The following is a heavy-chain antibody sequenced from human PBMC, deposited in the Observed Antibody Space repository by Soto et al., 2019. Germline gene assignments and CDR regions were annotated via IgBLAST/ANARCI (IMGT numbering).Heavy chain of an antibody. CDR3: ASPLWERGEYYYYVMDV. D-gene: IGHD1-26*01. J-gene: IGHJ6*01. Sequence: QLQLQESGLGLVKPSETLSLTCTVSGGSISSSNYYWGWVRQPPGKGLEWIGTIYYSGSTYYNPSLKSRVTMSIDTSKNQFSLKLSSVTAADTAVYYCASPLWERGEYYYYVMDVW. CDR1: GGSISSSNYY. CDR2: IYYSGST. V-gene: IGHV4-39*01.